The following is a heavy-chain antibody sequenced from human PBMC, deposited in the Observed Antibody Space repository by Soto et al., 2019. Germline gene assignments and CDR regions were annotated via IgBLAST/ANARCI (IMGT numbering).Heavy chain of an antibody. Sequence: EVQLVQSGAEVKKPGESLRISCKGSGYSFSSYWISWVRQMPGKGLEWMGRIDPSDSYTNYSPSFQGHVIISADKSISTADLRWRSVKASDTAMDCCAGHGGDRGELPHDYVGMDVWGQGTTVTVS. CDR1: GYSFSSYW. J-gene: IGHJ6*02. D-gene: IGHD2-21*01. V-gene: IGHV5-10-1*01. CDR2: IDPSDSYT. CDR3: AGHGGDRGELPHDYVGMDV.